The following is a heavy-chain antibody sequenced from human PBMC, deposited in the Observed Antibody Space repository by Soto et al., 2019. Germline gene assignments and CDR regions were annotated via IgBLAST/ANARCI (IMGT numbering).Heavy chain of an antibody. CDR3: ARGRTTVDNGPSWFDP. CDR2: ISYDGSNK. V-gene: IGHV3-30-3*01. J-gene: IGHJ5*02. CDR1: GFTFSSYA. D-gene: IGHD4-17*01. Sequence: GGSLRLSCAASGFTFSSYAMHWVRQAPGKGLEWVAVISYDGSNKYYADSVKGRFTISRDNSKNTLYLQMNSLRAEDTAVYYCARGRTTVDNGPSWFDPWGQGTLVTVSS.